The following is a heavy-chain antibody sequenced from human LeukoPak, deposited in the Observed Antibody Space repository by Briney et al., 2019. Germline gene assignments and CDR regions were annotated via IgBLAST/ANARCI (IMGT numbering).Heavy chain of an antibody. CDR3: ARAWDTAAPYYFDY. CDR1: GFTFSSYG. D-gene: IGHD6-6*01. J-gene: IGHJ4*02. Sequence: GRSLRLSCAASGFTFSSYGMHWVRQAPGKGLEWVAVIWYDGSNKYYADSVKGRFTTSRDNSKNTLYLQMNSLRAEDTAVYYCARAWDTAAPYYFDYWGQGTLVTVSS. CDR2: IWYDGSNK. V-gene: IGHV3-33*01.